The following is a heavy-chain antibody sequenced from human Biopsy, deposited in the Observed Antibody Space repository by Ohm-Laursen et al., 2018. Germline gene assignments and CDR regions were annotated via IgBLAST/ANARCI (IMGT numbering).Heavy chain of an antibody. J-gene: IGHJ4*02. Sequence: PSDTLSLTCTVYGGSISNNNYYWGWIRQPPGKGLEWIGHISYTGYTSYNASLKSRVTISVDTSRNHFSLRLSSLTAADTAVYYCARGSNDFGGLYFPRWGQGTLLTVSS. V-gene: IGHV4-61*03. CDR1: GGSISNNNYY. CDR3: ARGSNDFGGLYFPR. CDR2: ISYTGYT. D-gene: IGHD4-23*01.